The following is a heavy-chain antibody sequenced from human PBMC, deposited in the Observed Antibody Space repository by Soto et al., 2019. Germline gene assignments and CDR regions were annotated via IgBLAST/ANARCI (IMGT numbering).Heavy chain of an antibody. CDR1: GFTVSSNY. Sequence: SLRLSCAASGFTVSSNYMSWVRQAPGKGLEWVSVIYSGGSTYYADSVKGRFTISRDNSKNTLYLQMNSLRAEDTAVYYCARETAAGYYFDYWGQGTLVTVSS. V-gene: IGHV3-53*01. CDR2: IYSGGST. J-gene: IGHJ4*02. CDR3: ARETAAGYYFDY. D-gene: IGHD6-13*01.